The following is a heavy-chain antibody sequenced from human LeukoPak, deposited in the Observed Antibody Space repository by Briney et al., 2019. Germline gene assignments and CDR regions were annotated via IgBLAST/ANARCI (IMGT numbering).Heavy chain of an antibody. CDR3: ARGQYAFDI. CDR1: GDSLNSRNFY. V-gene: IGHV4-39*07. Sequence: SETLSLTCLVSGDSLNSRNFYWGWMRQLPGTGLEWIGSIYYTGSSYYNPSLKSRLTISIDTSKNHFSLRLSSVTAADTAVYYCARGQYAFDIWGQGTMVTVSS. J-gene: IGHJ3*02. CDR2: IYYTGSS.